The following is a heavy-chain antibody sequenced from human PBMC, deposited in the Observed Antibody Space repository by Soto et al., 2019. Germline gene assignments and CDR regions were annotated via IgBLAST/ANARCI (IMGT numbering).Heavy chain of an antibody. CDR3: AHNWYLGGLDY. Sequence: SETLSLTCTVSGGSISSSSYYWGWIRQPPGKGLEWIGSIYYSGSTYYNPSLKSRVTISVDTSKNQFSLKLSSVTAADTAVYYCAHNWYLGGLDYWGQGTLVTVSS. CDR1: GGSISSSSYY. D-gene: IGHD1-20*01. J-gene: IGHJ4*02. V-gene: IGHV4-39*01. CDR2: IYYSGST.